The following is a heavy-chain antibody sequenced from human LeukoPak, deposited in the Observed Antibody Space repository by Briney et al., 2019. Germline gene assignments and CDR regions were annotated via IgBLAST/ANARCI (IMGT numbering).Heavy chain of an antibody. CDR2: ISAYNGNT. D-gene: IGHD3-22*01. CDR3: ARVDYDSSGDY. Sequence: GSSVKVSCKASGGTFSSYAISWVRQAPGQGLEWMGWISAYNGNTNYAQKLQGRVTMTTDTSTSTAYMELRSLRSDDTAVYYCARVDYDSSGDYWGQGTLVTVSS. J-gene: IGHJ4*02. CDR1: GGTFSSYA. V-gene: IGHV1-18*01.